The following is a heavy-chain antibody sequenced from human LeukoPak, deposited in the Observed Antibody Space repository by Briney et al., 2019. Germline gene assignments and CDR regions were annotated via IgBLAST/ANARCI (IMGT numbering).Heavy chain of an antibody. CDR1: GGSFSGYY. CDR3: ARGRYITRLYYYYYYMDV. J-gene: IGHJ6*03. D-gene: IGHD3-10*01. Sequence: SETLSLTCAVYGGSFSGYYWSWIRQPPGKGLEWIGEINHSGSTNYNPSLKGRVTVSVDTSKNQFSLKLSSVTAADTAVYYCARGRYITRLYYYYYYMDVWGKGTTVTVSS. CDR2: INHSGST. V-gene: IGHV4-34*01.